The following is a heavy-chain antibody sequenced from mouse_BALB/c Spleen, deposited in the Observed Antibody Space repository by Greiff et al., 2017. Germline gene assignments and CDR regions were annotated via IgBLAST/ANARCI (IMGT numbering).Heavy chain of an antibody. D-gene: IGHD2-10*02. CDR2: INPSTGYT. CDR3: AREYGNYGIAY. J-gene: IGHJ3*01. V-gene: IGHV1-7*01. Sequence: QVQLQQSGAELAKPGASVKMSCKASGYTFTSYWMHWVKQRPGQGLEWIGYINPSTGYTEYNQKFKDKATLTADKSSSTAYMQLSSLTSEDSAVYYCAREYGNYGIAYWGQGTLVTVSA. CDR1: GYTFTSYW.